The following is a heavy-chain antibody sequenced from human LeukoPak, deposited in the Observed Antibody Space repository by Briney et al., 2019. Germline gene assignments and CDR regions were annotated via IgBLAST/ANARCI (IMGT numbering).Heavy chain of an antibody. J-gene: IGHJ6*04. Sequence: HPGGPLTLLCGPSGLTFRIYRMLGLPHAPDKALEWVAYIWYEGCNKYYADSVKGRFTISRDNSKNTLYLQMNSLRGEDTAVYYCARDRDYSRYYYYYDMDVWGKGTTVTVSS. CDR2: IWYEGCNK. CDR3: ARDRDYSRYYYYYDMDV. CDR1: GLTFRIYR. D-gene: IGHD6-13*01. V-gene: IGHV3-33*04.